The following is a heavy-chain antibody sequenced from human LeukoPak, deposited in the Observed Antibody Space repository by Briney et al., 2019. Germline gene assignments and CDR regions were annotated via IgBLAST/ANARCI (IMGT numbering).Heavy chain of an antibody. Sequence: ASVKVSCKASGYTLTSYAMHWVRQAPGQSLEWMGWINAGNGNTKYSQKFQGRVTITGDTSASTAYMELSSLRSEDTAVYYCARLLVGATYDYWGQGTLVTVFS. CDR3: ARLLVGATYDY. V-gene: IGHV1-3*01. J-gene: IGHJ4*02. CDR2: INAGNGNT. D-gene: IGHD1-26*01. CDR1: GYTLTSYA.